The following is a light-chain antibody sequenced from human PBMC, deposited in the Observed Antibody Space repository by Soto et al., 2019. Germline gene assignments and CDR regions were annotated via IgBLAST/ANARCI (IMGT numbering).Light chain of an antibody. V-gene: IGKV1-27*01. CDR1: QGIINY. Sequence: DIRMTQSPSSLSASVGDSVTITCRASQGIINYLAWFQQKPGKVPKLLIYTASTLRSGVSSRFSGSGSGTYFTLTISNLQPEDVATYYCQKYNSAPRTFGQGTEVEIK. J-gene: IGKJ1*01. CDR3: QKYNSAPRT. CDR2: TAS.